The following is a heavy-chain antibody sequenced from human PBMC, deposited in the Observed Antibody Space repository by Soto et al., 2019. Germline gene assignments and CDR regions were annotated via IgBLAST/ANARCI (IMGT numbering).Heavy chain of an antibody. V-gene: IGHV3-30*18. CDR1: GFTFSSYG. CDR3: AKFAPSKDYDFWSGYPASEVFDY. J-gene: IGHJ4*02. Sequence: GGSLRLSCAASGFTFSSYGMHWVRQAPGKGLEWVAVISYDGSNKYYADSVKGRFTISRDNSKNTLYLQMNSLRAEDTAVYYCAKFAPSKDYDFWSGYPASEVFDYWGQGTLVTVSS. D-gene: IGHD3-3*01. CDR2: ISYDGSNK.